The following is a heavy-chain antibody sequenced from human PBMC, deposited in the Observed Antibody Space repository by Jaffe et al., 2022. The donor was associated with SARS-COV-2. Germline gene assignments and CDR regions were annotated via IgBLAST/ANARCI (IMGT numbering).Heavy chain of an antibody. J-gene: IGHJ6*02. CDR1: GASIGNGSYY. Sequence: QVQLQESGPGLVKPSQTLSLTCTVSGASIGNGSYYWTWIRQPAGRGLEWIGRISSSGSTNYNPSLKSRITISPDTSKDQFSLRLSSVTAADTAVYYCARAAASAMDVWGHGTTVTVSS. D-gene: IGHD6-13*01. V-gene: IGHV4-61*02. CDR3: ARAAASAMDV. CDR2: ISSSGST.